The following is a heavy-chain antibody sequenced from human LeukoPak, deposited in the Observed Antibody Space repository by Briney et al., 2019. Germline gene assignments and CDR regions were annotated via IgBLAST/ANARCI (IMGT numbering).Heavy chain of an antibody. CDR2: INPNSGGT. V-gene: IGHV1-2*02. CDR3: ARGVSRDIVVVPAAPYPTKYYYYGMDV. Sequence: GASVKVSCKASGYTFTGYYMHWVRQAPGQGLEWMGWINPNSGGTNYAQKFQGRVTMTRDTSISTAYMELSRLRSDDTAVYYCARGVSRDIVVVPAAPYPTKYYYYGMDVWGQGTTVTVSS. J-gene: IGHJ6*02. D-gene: IGHD2-2*01. CDR1: GYTFTGYY.